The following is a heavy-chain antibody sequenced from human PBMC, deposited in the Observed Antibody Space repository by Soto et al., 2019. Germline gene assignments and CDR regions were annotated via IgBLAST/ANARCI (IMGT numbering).Heavy chain of an antibody. Sequence: NPSETLSLTCTVSGGSISSGGYYWSWIRQHPGKGLEWIGYIYYSGSTYYNPSLKSRVTISVDTSKNQFSLKLSSVTAADTAVYYCARASGVVEPDYYYYYGMDVWGQGTTVTVSS. V-gene: IGHV4-31*02. D-gene: IGHD2-15*01. CDR2: IYYSGST. CDR1: GGSISSGGYY. J-gene: IGHJ6*02. CDR3: ARASGVVEPDYYYYYGMDV.